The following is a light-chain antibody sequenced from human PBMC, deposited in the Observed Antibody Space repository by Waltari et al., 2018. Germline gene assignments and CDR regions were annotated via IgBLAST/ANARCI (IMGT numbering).Light chain of an antibody. CDR1: MSNIGNNP. V-gene: IGLV1-44*01. J-gene: IGLJ3*02. CDR3: AARDDSLNVWV. Sequence: QSVLTQPPSASGTPGQRVVISCSGTMSNIGNNPVNWYQQLQGTAPKVLSYKDNQHPCGVPDRFSVSKSRPSASLAISGLQSDDEADSYCAARDDSLNVWVFGGGTKVTVL. CDR2: KDN.